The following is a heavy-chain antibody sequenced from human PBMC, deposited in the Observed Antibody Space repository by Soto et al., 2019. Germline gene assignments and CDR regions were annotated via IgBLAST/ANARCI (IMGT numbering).Heavy chain of an antibody. CDR1: GFTFTTYS. V-gene: IGHV3-21*01. D-gene: IGHD2-2*01. J-gene: IGHJ4*02. Sequence: EVHLVESGGGLVTPGGSLRLSCAVSGFTFTTYSMNWVRQAPGKGLEWVSSISGIGSSIYYADSVKGRFTISGDNAKNSLYLQMDSLRAEDTAVYYCARDGLRCSTTNCYFDYWGQGTLVTVSS. CDR3: ARDGLRCSTTNCYFDY. CDR2: ISGIGSSI.